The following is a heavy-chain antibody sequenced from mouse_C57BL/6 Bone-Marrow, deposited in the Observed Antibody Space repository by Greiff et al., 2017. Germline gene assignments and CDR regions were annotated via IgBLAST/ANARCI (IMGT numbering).Heavy chain of an antibody. CDR3: ARLYGYDGRVDYFDY. D-gene: IGHD2-2*01. Sequence: EVQLQQSGPELVKPGASVKISCKASGYTFTDYYLNWVKQSHGKSLEWIGDINPNNGGTSYNQKFKGKATLTVDKSSSTAYMELRSLTSEDSAVYYWARLYGYDGRVDYFDYWGQGTTLTVSS. CDR2: INPNNGGT. J-gene: IGHJ2*01. V-gene: IGHV1-26*01. CDR1: GYTFTDYY.